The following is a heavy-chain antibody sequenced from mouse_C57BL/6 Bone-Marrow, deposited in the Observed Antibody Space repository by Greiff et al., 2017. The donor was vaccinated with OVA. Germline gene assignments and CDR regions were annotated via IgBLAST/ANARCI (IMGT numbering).Heavy chain of an antibody. Sequence: VKVVESGAELARPGASVKLSCKASGYTFTSYGISWVKQRTGQGLEWIGEIYPRSGNTYYNEKFKGKATLTADKSSSTAYMELRSLTSEDSAVYFCARSDDYYFAYWGQGTLVTVSA. CDR2: IYPRSGNT. CDR1: GYTFTSYG. V-gene: IGHV1-81*01. CDR3: ARSDDYYFAY. J-gene: IGHJ3*01. D-gene: IGHD2-3*01.